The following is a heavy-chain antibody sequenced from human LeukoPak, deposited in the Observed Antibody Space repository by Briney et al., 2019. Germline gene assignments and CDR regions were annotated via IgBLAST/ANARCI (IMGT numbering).Heavy chain of an antibody. V-gene: IGHV3-9*01. CDR1: GFTFDDYA. Sequence: GRSLRLSCAASGFTFDDYAMHWVRRAPGKGLEWVSGISWNSGSIGYADSVKGRFTISRDNAKNSLYLQMNSLRAEDTALYYCAKPLTYYYDSSGYPDAFDIWGQGTMVTVSS. CDR2: ISWNSGSI. J-gene: IGHJ3*02. D-gene: IGHD3-22*01. CDR3: AKPLTYYYDSSGYPDAFDI.